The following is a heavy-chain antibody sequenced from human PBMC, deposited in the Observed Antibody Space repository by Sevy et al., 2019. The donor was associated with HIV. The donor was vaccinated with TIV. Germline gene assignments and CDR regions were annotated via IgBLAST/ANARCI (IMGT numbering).Heavy chain of an antibody. CDR2: IWSDGAYQ. CDR3: ARGGYYYDNAAYYAFDS. Sequence: GGSLRLSCTTSGFTFSAYAMHWVRQAPGKGLEWVAIIWSDGAYQYHGYSVKGRFTISRDNSKNTLYLQMNSLRVEDTAVYCCARGGYYYDNAAYYAFDSWGQGTLVTVSS. J-gene: IGHJ4*02. V-gene: IGHV3-33*01. CDR1: GFTFSAYA. D-gene: IGHD3-22*01.